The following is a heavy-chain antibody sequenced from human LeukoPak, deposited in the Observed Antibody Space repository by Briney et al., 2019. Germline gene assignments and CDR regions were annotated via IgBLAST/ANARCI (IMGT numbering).Heavy chain of an antibody. D-gene: IGHD2-2*02. CDR3: ARRVVPAAIEGDYFDY. CDR2: IYYSGST. Sequence: KPSETLSLTCTVSGGSISSYYWSWIRQPPGKGLEWIGYIYYSGSTNYNPSLKSRVTISVDTSKNQFSLKLSSVTAADTAVYYCARRVVPAAIEGDYFDYWGQGTLVTVSS. CDR1: GGSISSYY. J-gene: IGHJ4*02. V-gene: IGHV4-59*01.